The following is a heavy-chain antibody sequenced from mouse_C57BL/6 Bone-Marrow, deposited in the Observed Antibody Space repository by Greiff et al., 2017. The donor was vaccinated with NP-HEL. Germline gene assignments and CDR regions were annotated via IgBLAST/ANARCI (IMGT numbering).Heavy chain of an antibody. Sequence: VQLQQSGAELVKPGASVKLSCTASGFNIKDDYMHWVKQRPEQGLEWIGWIDPENGDTEYASKFQGKATITADTSSNTAYLQLSSLTSEDTAVYYCTTRWLRFAYWGQGTLVTVSA. CDR1: GFNIKDDY. CDR3: TTRWLRFAY. CDR2: IDPENGDT. J-gene: IGHJ3*01. D-gene: IGHD2-3*01. V-gene: IGHV14-4*01.